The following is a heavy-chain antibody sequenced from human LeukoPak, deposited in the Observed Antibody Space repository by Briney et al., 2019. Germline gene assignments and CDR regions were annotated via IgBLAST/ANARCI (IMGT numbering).Heavy chain of an antibody. D-gene: IGHD1-14*01. CDR1: GYTFTGYY. J-gene: IGHJ4*02. Sequence: ASVKVSCKASGYTFTGYYMHWVRQAPGQGLGWMGWINPNSGGTNYAQKFQGRVTMTRDTSISTAYMELSRLRSDDTAVYYCARGTRAITGTTGYWGQGTLVTVSS. V-gene: IGHV1-2*02. CDR2: INPNSGGT. CDR3: ARGTRAITGTTGY.